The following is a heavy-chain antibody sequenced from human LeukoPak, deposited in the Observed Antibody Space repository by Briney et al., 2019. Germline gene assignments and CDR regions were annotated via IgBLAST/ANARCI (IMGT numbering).Heavy chain of an antibody. CDR2: ISSSSSTI. CDR3: ARDYRVLDYYYMDV. J-gene: IGHJ6*03. D-gene: IGHD2-15*01. V-gene: IGHV3-48*04. CDR1: GFTFSSYS. Sequence: GGSLRLSCAASGFTFSSYSMNWVRQAPGKGLEWVAYISSSSSTIYYADSVKGRFTISRDNAKNSLYLQMNSLRAEDTAVYYCARDYRVLDYYYMDVWGKGTMVTVSS.